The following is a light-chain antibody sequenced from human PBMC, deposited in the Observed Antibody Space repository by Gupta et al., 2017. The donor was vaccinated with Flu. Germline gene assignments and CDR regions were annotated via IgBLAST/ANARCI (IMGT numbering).Light chain of an antibody. CDR2: DAS. Sequence: PSSFSASTGDRVTISCQASQGIVSFLAWYQQKPGRAPNLLIFDASTLQIGVPSRFSGSASGTVFTLTISRLQSEDFATYYCQQYYNWPPTFGLGTKVEIK. V-gene: IGKV1-8*01. CDR1: QGIVSF. J-gene: IGKJ1*01. CDR3: QQYYNWPPT.